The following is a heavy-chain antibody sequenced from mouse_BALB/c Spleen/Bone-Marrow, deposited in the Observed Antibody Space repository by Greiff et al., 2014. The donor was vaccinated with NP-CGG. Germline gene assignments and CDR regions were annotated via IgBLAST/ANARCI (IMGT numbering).Heavy chain of an antibody. Sequence: EVQLQQSGGGLVQPGGSRKLSCAASGLTFSSFGMHWVRQAPEKGLEWVAYISSGSSTIYYADTVKGRFTISRDNPKNTLFLQMTSLRSEDTAMYYCARYYGNYSGYFDVWGAGTTVTVSS. CDR2: ISSGSSTI. CDR3: ARYYGNYSGYFDV. V-gene: IGHV5-17*02. J-gene: IGHJ1*01. D-gene: IGHD2-1*01. CDR1: GLTFSSFG.